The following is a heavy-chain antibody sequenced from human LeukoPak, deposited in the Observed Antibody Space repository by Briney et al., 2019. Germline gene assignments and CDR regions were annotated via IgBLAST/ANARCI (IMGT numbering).Heavy chain of an antibody. D-gene: IGHD3-3*02. CDR3: AIAHKGFLSPMRYGMDV. Sequence: ASVKVSCKVSGYTLTELSMHWVRQAPGKGLEWMGGFDPEDGETIYAQKFQGRVTMTEDTSTDIAYMELSSLRSEDTAVYYCAIAHKGFLSPMRYGMDVWGKGTTVTVSS. CDR1: GYTLTELS. J-gene: IGHJ6*04. CDR2: FDPEDGET. V-gene: IGHV1-24*01.